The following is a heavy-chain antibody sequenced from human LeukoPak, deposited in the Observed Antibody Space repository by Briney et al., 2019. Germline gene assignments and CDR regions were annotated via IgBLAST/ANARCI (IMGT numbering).Heavy chain of an antibody. J-gene: IGHJ4*02. V-gene: IGHV3-64D*09. Sequence: PRGSLRLSCSASGFTFSAYAMYWVRQAPGKGLEYVSGISSNGGSSFYADSVKGRFTISRDNSKNTLYLQMSSLRAEDTAVHYCMKITSVTGGDCWGQGTRLTVSS. CDR1: GFTFSAYA. D-gene: IGHD1-1*01. CDR3: MKITSVTGGDC. CDR2: ISSNGGSS.